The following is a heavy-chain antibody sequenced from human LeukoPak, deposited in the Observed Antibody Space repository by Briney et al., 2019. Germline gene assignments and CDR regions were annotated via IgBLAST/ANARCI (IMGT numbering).Heavy chain of an antibody. J-gene: IGHJ4*02. CDR2: IYYSGST. V-gene: IGHV4-59*08. CDR3: ARGWVVVAAYFDY. Sequence: SETLSLTCTVSGGSISSYYWSWIRQPPGKGLEWIGYIYYSGSTNYNPSLKSRVTISVDTSKNQFSLKLSSVTAADTAVYYCARGWVVVAAYFDYWGQGTLVTVSS. CDR1: GGSISSYY. D-gene: IGHD2-15*01.